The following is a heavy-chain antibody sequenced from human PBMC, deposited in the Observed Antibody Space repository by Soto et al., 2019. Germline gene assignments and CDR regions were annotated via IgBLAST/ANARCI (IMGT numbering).Heavy chain of an antibody. CDR3: ARHSEGVLAVADEEGAFDI. CDR2: IYPGDSDT. J-gene: IGHJ3*02. V-gene: IGHV5-51*01. Sequence: PGESLKISCKGSGYSFTSYWIGWVRQMPGKGLEWMGIIYPGDSDTRYSPSFQGQVTISADKSISTAYLQWSSLKASDTAMYYCARHSEGVLAVADEEGAFDIWGQGTMVTVSS. CDR1: GYSFTSYW. D-gene: IGHD6-19*01.